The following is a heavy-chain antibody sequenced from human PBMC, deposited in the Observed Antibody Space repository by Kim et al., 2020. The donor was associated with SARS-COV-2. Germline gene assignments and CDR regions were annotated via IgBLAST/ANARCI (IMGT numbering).Heavy chain of an antibody. Sequence: ASVKVSCKASGYTFTSYDINWVRQATGQGLEWMGWMNPNSGNTGYAQKFQGRVTMTRNTSISTAYMELSSLRSEDTAVYYCARGVTFGGVIVMVPYYYYMDVWGKGTTVTVSS. J-gene: IGHJ6*03. CDR3: ARGVTFGGVIVMVPYYYYMDV. D-gene: IGHD3-16*02. V-gene: IGHV1-8*01. CDR2: MNPNSGNT. CDR1: GYTFTSYD.